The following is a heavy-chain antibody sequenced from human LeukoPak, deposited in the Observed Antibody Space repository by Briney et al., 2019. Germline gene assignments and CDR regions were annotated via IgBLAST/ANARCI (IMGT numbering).Heavy chain of an antibody. J-gene: IGHJ3*02. CDR1: VFTFSSYS. Sequence: GGSLRLSCAASVFTFSSYSMNWVRQAPGKGLEWVSSISSSSSYIYYADSVKGRFTISRDNAKNSLYLQMNSLRAEDTAVYYCASMYYYDSSGYSYDAFDIWGQGTMVTVSS. V-gene: IGHV3-21*01. CDR2: ISSSSSYI. CDR3: ASMYYYDSSGYSYDAFDI. D-gene: IGHD3-22*01.